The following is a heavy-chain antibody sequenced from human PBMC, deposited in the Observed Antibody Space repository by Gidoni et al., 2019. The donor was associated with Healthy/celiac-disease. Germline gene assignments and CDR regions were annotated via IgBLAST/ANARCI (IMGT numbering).Heavy chain of an antibody. D-gene: IGHD5-18*01. Sequence: QVKLVESGGGVVQPGRSLRLSCAASGFTFSSYAMHWVRQAPGKGLEWVAVISYDGSNKYYADSVKGRFTISRDNSKNTLYLQMNSLRAEDTAVYYCARDGGWIQLWLLQDGMDVWGQGTTVTVSS. V-gene: IGHV3-30-3*01. CDR1: GFTFSSYA. CDR3: ARDGGWIQLWLLQDGMDV. CDR2: ISYDGSNK. J-gene: IGHJ6*02.